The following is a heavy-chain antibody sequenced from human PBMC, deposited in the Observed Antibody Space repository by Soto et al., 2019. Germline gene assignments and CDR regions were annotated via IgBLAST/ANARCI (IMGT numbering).Heavy chain of an antibody. V-gene: IGHV4-39*07. Sequence: SETLSLTCTVSGETISSRGYYWGWIRQPPGKGLEWIGYIYHSGSTYYNPSLKSRVTISVDRSKNQFSLKLSSVTAADTAVYYCARTPDIWGQGTMVTVSS. CDR2: IYHSGST. CDR1: GETISSRGYY. J-gene: IGHJ3*02. CDR3: ARTPDI.